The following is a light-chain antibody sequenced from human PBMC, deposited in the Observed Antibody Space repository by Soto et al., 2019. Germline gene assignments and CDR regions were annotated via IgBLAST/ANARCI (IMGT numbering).Light chain of an antibody. V-gene: IGKV3-11*01. J-gene: IGKJ2*01. CDR1: QSVSSY. CDR3: QQRSNWPRT. CDR2: DAS. Sequence: EIVLTQSPATLSLSPGERATLSCRASQSVSSYLAWYQQKPGQAPRLLIYDASNRATGIPARFSGSGSGTDFTLTISSREPEDFAVYYCQQRSNWPRTFGQGTKLEIQ.